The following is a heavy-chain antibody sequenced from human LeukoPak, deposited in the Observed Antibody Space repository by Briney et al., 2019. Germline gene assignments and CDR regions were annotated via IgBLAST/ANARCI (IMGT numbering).Heavy chain of an antibody. CDR2: ILYSGNT. CDR3: SRYIRRRPQFDY. CDR1: GVSIRNSDW. Sequence: SETLSLTCAVSGVSIRNSDWWSWVRQPPGKGLEWIGNILYSGNTFYHPSLKSRITIAVDTSKNQFSLKLTSVTAADTAVYYCSRYIRRRPQFDYWGQGTLVTVSS. J-gene: IGHJ4*02. V-gene: IGHV4-55*01.